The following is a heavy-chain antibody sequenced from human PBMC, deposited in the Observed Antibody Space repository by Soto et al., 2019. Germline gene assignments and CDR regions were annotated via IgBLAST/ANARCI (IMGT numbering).Heavy chain of an antibody. CDR3: AGRSYSGDYLDY. V-gene: IGHV4-59*08. CDR2: IYYSGST. J-gene: IGHJ4*02. CDR1: GGSISRYY. D-gene: IGHD2-15*01. Sequence: PSETLSLTCTVSGGSISRYYWSWIRQPPGKGLEWIGYIYYSGSTNYNPSLKSRVTISVDTSKNQFSLKLSSVTAADTSVYYCAGRSYSGDYLDYWGQGTLVTVSS.